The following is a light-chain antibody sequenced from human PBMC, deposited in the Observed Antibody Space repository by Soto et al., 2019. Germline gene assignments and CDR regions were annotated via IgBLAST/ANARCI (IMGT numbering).Light chain of an antibody. J-gene: IGLJ2*01. CDR1: SSDIGGYNY. CDR3: TSYTSSNNVI. CDR2: DVI. Sequence: QSALTQPASVSGSPGQSITIACTGTSSDIGGYNYVSWYQQHPGKAPKLMIYDVINRPSGVSNRFSAAKSGNTASLTISGFQAEDEADYYCTSYTSSNNVIFGGGTKLTVL. V-gene: IGLV2-14*01.